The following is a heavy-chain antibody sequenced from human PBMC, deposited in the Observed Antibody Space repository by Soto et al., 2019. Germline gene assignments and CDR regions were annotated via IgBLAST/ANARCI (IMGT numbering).Heavy chain of an antibody. Sequence: ASVKVSCKASGYTFTGYYMHWVRQAPGQGLEWMGWINPNSGGTNYAQKFQGWVTMTRDTSISTAYVELSRLRSDDTAVYYCARDTKPHYDFWSGYYREGAFDIWGQGTMVTVSS. D-gene: IGHD3-3*01. CDR2: INPNSGGT. J-gene: IGHJ3*02. CDR1: GYTFTGYY. V-gene: IGHV1-2*04. CDR3: ARDTKPHYDFWSGYYREGAFDI.